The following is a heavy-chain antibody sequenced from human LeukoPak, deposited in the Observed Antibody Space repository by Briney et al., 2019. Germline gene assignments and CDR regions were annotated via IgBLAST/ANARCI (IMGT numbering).Heavy chain of an antibody. J-gene: IGHJ4*02. CDR3: ARGPKLLWFGEGRFDY. V-gene: IGHV1-69*04. CDR1: GGTFSSYA. CDR2: IIPILGIA. Sequence: SVKVSCKASGGTFSSYAISWVRQAPGQGLEWMGRIIPILGIANYAQKFQGRVTITADKSTSTAYMELSSLRSEDTAVYYCARGPKLLWFGEGRFDYWGQGTLVTVSS. D-gene: IGHD3-10*01.